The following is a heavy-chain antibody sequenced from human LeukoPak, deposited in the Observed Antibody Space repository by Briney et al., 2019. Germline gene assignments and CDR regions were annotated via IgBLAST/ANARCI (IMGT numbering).Heavy chain of an antibody. Sequence: GGSLRLSCAASGFTFSSYEMNWVRQAPGKGLEWVSYISSSGSTIYYADSVKGRFTISRDNAKNSLYLQMNSLRAEDTAVYYCAREHASSSAVDYWGQGTLVTVSS. V-gene: IGHV3-48*03. CDR1: GFTFSSYE. CDR3: AREHASSSAVDY. J-gene: IGHJ4*02. CDR2: ISSSGSTI.